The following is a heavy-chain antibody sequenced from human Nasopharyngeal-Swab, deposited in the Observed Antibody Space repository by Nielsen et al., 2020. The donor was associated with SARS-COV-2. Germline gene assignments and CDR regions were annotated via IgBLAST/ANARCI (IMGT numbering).Heavy chain of an antibody. CDR3: AKGKYDILTGALGCFDY. V-gene: IGHV3-23*01. CDR2: ISGSGGST. J-gene: IGHJ4*02. D-gene: IGHD3-9*01. Sequence: GGSLRLSCAASGFTFSSYAMSWVRQAPGKGLEWVSAISGSGGSTYYADSVKGRFTISRDNSKNTLYLQMNSLRAEDTAVYYCAKGKYDILTGALGCFDYWGQGTLVNVSS. CDR1: GFTFSSYA.